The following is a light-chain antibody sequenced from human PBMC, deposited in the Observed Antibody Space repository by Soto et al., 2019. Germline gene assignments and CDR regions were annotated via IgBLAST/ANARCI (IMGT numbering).Light chain of an antibody. CDR1: SSNVAINP. V-gene: IGLV1-44*01. Sequence: QSVLTQPPSASGTPGQRVTISCSGSSSNVAINPVNWYQHLPGAAPRLLIYETVRRSSGVPDRFSASKSGTSASLAISGLTSEDEADYYCEAWDETLDGLYVFGTGTKLTVL. CDR2: ETV. CDR3: EAWDETLDGLYV. J-gene: IGLJ1*01.